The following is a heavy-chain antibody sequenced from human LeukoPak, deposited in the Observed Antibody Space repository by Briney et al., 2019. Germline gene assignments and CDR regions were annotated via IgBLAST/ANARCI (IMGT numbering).Heavy chain of an antibody. CDR3: ASSPVPNWFDP. CDR1: GGSISSYY. V-gene: IGHV4-4*07. CDR2: IYTSGST. J-gene: IGHJ5*02. Sequence: PPETLSLTCTVSGGSISSYYWSWIRQPAGKGLEWIGRIYTSGSTDYNPSLKSRVTVSVDTSKNQFSLKLSSVTAADTAVYYCASSPVPNWFDPWGQGTLVTVSS.